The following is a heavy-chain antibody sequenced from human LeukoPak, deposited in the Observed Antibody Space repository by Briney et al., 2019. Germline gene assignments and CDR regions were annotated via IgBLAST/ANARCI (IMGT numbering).Heavy chain of an antibody. CDR3: ARWVAATPYYFDY. CDR2: IIPILGIA. Sequence: ASVKVSCKASGGTFSSYAISWVRQAPGQGLEWMGRIIPILGIANYAQKFQGRVTITADKSTSTAYMELSSLRSEDTAAYYCARWVAATPYYFDYWGQGTLVTVSS. V-gene: IGHV1-69*04. CDR1: GGTFSSYA. J-gene: IGHJ4*02. D-gene: IGHD2-15*01.